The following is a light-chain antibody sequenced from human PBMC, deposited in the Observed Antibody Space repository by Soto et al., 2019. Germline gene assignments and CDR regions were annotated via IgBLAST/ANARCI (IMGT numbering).Light chain of an antibody. V-gene: IGKV2-30*02. CDR2: EVS. Sequence: DVVMTQSPLFLPVTLGQPASISCRSSQSLIHSDGNTYLSWCQQRPGQSPRRLIYEVSDRVSGVPDRFTGSGSGKDFRLKISRVAAEYVGVYYCLQGTHWQWRCGQGTEVEIK. CDR3: LQGTHWQWR. CDR1: QSLIHSDGNTY. J-gene: IGKJ1*01.